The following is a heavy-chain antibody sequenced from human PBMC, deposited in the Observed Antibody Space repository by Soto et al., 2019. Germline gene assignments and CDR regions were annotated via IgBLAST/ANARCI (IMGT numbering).Heavy chain of an antibody. CDR3: ARSVRFLEWLPKGDAFDI. Sequence: GGSLRPSCAASGFTFSSYAMSWVRQAPGKGLEWVSAISGSGGSTYYADSVKGRFTISRDNSKNTLYLQMNSLRAEDTAVYYCARSVRFLEWLPKGDAFDIWGQGTMVTVSS. D-gene: IGHD3-3*01. J-gene: IGHJ3*02. CDR1: GFTFSSYA. CDR2: ISGSGGST. V-gene: IGHV3-23*01.